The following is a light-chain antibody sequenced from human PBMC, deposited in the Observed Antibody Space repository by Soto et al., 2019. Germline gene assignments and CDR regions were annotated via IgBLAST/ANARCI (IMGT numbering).Light chain of an antibody. J-gene: IGKJ1*01. CDR3: QQYHNWPPWT. CDR2: GAT. Sequence: EIVMTRSPVPLSVSPGERATLSCRASESVSTNVAWYQKKPGQAPRLLINGATNRATGIPARFSGSGSGTDFTLTISSLQPEDFAVYYCQQYHNWPPWTFGQGTKVDIK. V-gene: IGKV3-15*01. CDR1: ESVSTN.